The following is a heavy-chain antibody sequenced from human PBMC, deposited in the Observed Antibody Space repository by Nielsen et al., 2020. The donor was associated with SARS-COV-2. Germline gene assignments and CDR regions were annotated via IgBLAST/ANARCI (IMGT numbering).Heavy chain of an antibody. CDR3: ARPITNNYYYYYMDV. V-gene: IGHV1-3*01. Sequence: ASVKVSCKSSGGTFSSAAISWVRQAPGQGLEWMGWIQVGSGNTKYSPKFQGRVTFTSDTSATTALMELSSLRSDDTAVYYCARPITNNYYYYYMDVWGKGTTVTVSS. J-gene: IGHJ6*03. CDR2: IQVGSGNT. CDR1: GGTFSSAA. D-gene: IGHD1-1*01.